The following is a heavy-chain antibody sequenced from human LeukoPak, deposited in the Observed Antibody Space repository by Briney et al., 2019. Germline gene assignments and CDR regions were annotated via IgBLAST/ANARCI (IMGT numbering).Heavy chain of an antibody. CDR2: IYYTGNT. CDR1: GGFNRSYY. CDR3: ARRSKAVAGLAFDI. D-gene: IGHD6-19*01. J-gene: IGHJ3*02. Sequence: PSQTLSLTCTVSGGFNRSYYWTWIRQPPGKGLVWIGYIYYTGNTNYNPSLKSRVTISVDTSKNDFSLKLSSVTDADTAVYYCARRSKAVAGLAFDIWGRGTMVTVSS. V-gene: IGHV4-59*08.